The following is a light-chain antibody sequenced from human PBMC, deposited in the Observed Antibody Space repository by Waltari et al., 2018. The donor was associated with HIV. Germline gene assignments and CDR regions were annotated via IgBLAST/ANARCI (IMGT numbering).Light chain of an antibody. CDR1: RSTIGAGYS. CDR2: GNT. Sequence: QSVLQQPPPVSGAPGQRVTIPCTGCRSTIGAGYSVHWYQQLPGTAPKLLIYGNTNRPSGVPDRFSGSKSGTSASLAITGLQAEDEADYYCQSYDSSLSGSVFGGGTKLTVL. CDR3: QSYDSSLSGSV. J-gene: IGLJ3*02. V-gene: IGLV1-40*01.